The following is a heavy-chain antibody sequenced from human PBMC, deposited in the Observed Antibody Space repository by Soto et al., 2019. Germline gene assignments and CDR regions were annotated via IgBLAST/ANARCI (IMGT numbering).Heavy chain of an antibody. Sequence: GGSLRLSCAASGFTFSSYEMNWVRQSPGKGLEWVSYISSSGSTIYYADSVKGRFTISRDNAKNSLYLQMNSLRAEDTAVYYCARGPNYYDSTTNWFDPWGQGTLVTVSS. CDR3: ARGPNYYDSTTNWFDP. CDR1: GFTFSSYE. J-gene: IGHJ5*02. D-gene: IGHD3-22*01. V-gene: IGHV3-48*03. CDR2: ISSSGSTI.